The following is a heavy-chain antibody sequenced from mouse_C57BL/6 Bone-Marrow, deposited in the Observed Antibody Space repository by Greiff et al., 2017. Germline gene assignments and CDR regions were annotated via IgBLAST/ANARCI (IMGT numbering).Heavy chain of an antibody. V-gene: IGHV14-4*01. J-gene: IGHJ3*01. Sequence: VQLQQSGAELVRPGASVKLSCTASGFNIKDDYMHWVKQRPEQGLEWIGWIDPENGDTEYASKFQGKATITADPSSNTAYLQLSSLTSEATAVYYCTYSLAWFAYWGQGTLVTVSA. CDR3: TYSLAWFAY. D-gene: IGHD2-12*01. CDR2: IDPENGDT. CDR1: GFNIKDDY.